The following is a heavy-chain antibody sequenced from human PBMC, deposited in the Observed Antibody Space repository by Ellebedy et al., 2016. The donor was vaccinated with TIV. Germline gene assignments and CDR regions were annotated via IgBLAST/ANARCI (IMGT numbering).Heavy chain of an antibody. CDR3: AGGCQSPYAMDV. V-gene: IGHV4-61*01. Sequence: SETLSLTCTVSGASVSSGSCYWSWIRQPPGKGLEWIGYLYYTGSTNYNPSLKRRVTISEDTSKNQFSLKLSSVAAADTAVYYCAGGCQSPYAMDVWGQGTTVTVSS. CDR1: GASVSSGSCY. J-gene: IGHJ6*02. CDR2: LYYTGST. D-gene: IGHD4-23*01.